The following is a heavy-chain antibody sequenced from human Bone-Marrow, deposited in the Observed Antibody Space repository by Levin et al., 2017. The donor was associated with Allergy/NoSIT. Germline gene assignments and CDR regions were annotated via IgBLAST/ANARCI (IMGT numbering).Heavy chain of an antibody. CDR3: ASEFMDV. Sequence: AASVKVSCKVSGHPLSAIAIVWVRQAPGKGLEWMALFDPEDGEKTYAQTFQGRVTLTEDTSIDTIYMELTSLRSEDTAVYFCASEFMDVWGQGTTVTVSS. V-gene: IGHV1-24*01. CDR1: GHPLSAIA. CDR2: FDPEDGEK. J-gene: IGHJ6*02.